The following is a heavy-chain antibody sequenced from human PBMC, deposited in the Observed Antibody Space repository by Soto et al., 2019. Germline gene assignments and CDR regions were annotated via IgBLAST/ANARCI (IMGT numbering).Heavy chain of an antibody. D-gene: IGHD3-16*01. CDR2: IYYSGST. Sequence: QVQLQESGPGLEKPAQTLSLTCTVYGGSIISGVYYWSWIRQHPAEVLEWIGSIYYSGSTYYNPSLKSRVTISVDTSKNQFSLKLSSVTAADTAVYYCARGVLHWGQGTLVTVSS. CDR3: ARGVLH. V-gene: IGHV4-31*03. J-gene: IGHJ4*02. CDR1: GGSIISGVYY.